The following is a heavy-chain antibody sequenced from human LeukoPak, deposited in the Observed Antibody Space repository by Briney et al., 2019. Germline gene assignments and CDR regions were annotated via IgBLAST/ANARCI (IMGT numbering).Heavy chain of an antibody. Sequence: GGSLRLSCAAAGFSFNSYEINWVCQAPGKGLEWVSYISSGGITIFYADSVKGRFTISRDNAKNSVYLQMNSLRAEDTAVYYCARVSYSGGVYWGQGTLVTVSS. D-gene: IGHD6-25*01. J-gene: IGHJ4*02. CDR2: ISSGGITI. CDR1: GFSFNSYE. V-gene: IGHV3-48*03. CDR3: ARVSYSGGVY.